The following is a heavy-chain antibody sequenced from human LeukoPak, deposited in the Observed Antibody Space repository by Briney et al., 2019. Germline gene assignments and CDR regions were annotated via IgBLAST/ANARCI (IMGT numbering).Heavy chain of an antibody. CDR3: ARALGTGDFDS. CDR1: GFTFSSYA. CDR2: ISGSGGST. Sequence: GGSLRLSCAASGFTFSSYAMSWVRQAPGKGLEWVSAISGSGGSTYYADSVKGRFTISRDNAKNTLYLQMNSLRTEDTAVYYCARALGTGDFDSWGQGTLVTVSS. D-gene: IGHD3/OR15-3a*01. V-gene: IGHV3-23*01. J-gene: IGHJ4*02.